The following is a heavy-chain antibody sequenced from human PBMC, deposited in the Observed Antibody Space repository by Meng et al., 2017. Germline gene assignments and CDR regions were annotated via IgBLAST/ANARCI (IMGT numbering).Heavy chain of an antibody. Sequence: GESLKISCAASGFTFSSYAMHWVRQAPGKGLEWVAVISYDGSNKYYADSVKGRFTISRDNTKNSLYLQMNNLRAEDTAVYYCARGPEFDSGYNSYFDYWGQGTLVTVSS. CDR1: GFTFSSYA. J-gene: IGHJ4*02. CDR3: ARGPEFDSGYNSYFDY. D-gene: IGHD5-12*01. CDR2: ISYDGSNK. V-gene: IGHV3-30*04.